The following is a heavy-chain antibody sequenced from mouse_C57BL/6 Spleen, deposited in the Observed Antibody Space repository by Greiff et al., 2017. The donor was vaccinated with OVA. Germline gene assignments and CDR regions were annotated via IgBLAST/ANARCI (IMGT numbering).Heavy chain of an antibody. Sequence: QVQLQQSGAELVKPGASVKISCKASGYAFSSYWMNWVKQRPRKGLEWIGQIYPGDGDTNYNGKFKGKATLTADKSSSTAYMQLSSLTAEDSAVYFCSREGAYWGQGTLVTVSA. CDR2: IYPGDGDT. J-gene: IGHJ3*01. CDR1: GYAFSSYW. CDR3: SREGAY. V-gene: IGHV1-80*01.